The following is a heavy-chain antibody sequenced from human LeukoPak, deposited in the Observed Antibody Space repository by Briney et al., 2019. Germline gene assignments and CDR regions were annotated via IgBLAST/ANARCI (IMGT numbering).Heavy chain of an antibody. CDR3: ARDQNKYDSSGYYYYQYGMDV. CDR2: IYYSGNT. J-gene: IGHJ6*02. V-gene: IGHV4-30-4*01. CDR1: GGSISNGDYY. D-gene: IGHD3-22*01. Sequence: PSETLSLTCTVSGGSISNGDYYWTWIRQPPGKGLEWIGYIYYSGNTHYNPSLKSRVSIPVDTAENQFSLNLSSVTAADTAVYYCARDQNKYDSSGYYYYQYGMDVWGQGTTVTVSS.